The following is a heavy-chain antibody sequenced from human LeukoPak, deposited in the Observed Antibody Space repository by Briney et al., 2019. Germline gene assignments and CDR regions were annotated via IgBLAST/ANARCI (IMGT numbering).Heavy chain of an antibody. D-gene: IGHD3-3*01. CDR1: GFTFSTYN. V-gene: IGHV3-53*01. CDR2: IYSGGST. Sequence: GGSLRLSCAASGFTFSTYNMNWVRQAPGKGLEWVSVIYSGGSTYYADSVKGRFTISRDNSKNTLYLQMNSLRAEDTAVYYSARDGFLEGEDYWGQGTLVTVSS. CDR3: ARDGFLEGEDY. J-gene: IGHJ4*02.